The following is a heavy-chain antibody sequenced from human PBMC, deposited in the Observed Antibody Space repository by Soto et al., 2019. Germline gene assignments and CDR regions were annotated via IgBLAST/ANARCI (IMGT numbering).Heavy chain of an antibody. D-gene: IGHD3-22*01. V-gene: IGHV3-53*01. CDR1: GFTVSSNY. J-gene: IGHJ3*02. CDR3: AGNYDITAGGPFDI. Sequence: EVQLVESGGGLIQPGGSLRLSCAASGFTVSSNYMSWVRQAPGKVLEWVSVIYSGGSTYYADSVKGRFTISRDNSKNTLYLQMNRLRAEDTAVDYCAGNYDITAGGPFDIWGQGTMVTVSS. CDR2: IYSGGST.